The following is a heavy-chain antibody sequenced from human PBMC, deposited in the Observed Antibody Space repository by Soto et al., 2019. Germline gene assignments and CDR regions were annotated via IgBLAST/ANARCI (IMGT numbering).Heavy chain of an antibody. CDR1: GGTFSSYA. CDR3: ARDRSTMVRGEGAFDI. CDR2: IVPIFGTA. D-gene: IGHD3-10*01. J-gene: IGHJ3*02. V-gene: IGHV1-69*01. Sequence: QVQLVQSGAEVKKPGSSVKVSCKASGGTFSSYAISWVRQAPGQGLEWMGGIVPIFGTANYAQKFQGRVTITADESTSTAYMELSSLRSEDTAVYYCARDRSTMVRGEGAFDIWGQGTMVTVSS.